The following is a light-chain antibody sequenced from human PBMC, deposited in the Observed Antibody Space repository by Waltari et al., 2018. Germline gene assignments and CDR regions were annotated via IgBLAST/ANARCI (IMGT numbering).Light chain of an antibody. CDR2: DDS. Sequence: SYVLTQPPSVSVAPGQTARITCGGNNIGSKSVHWYQQKPGQAPVLVVYDDSDRPSGMPERFSGSNSGNTATLTISRVEAGDEADYYCQVWDSSSVHRVFGGGTKLTVL. CDR3: QVWDSSSVHRV. J-gene: IGLJ3*02. V-gene: IGLV3-21*02. CDR1: NIGSKS.